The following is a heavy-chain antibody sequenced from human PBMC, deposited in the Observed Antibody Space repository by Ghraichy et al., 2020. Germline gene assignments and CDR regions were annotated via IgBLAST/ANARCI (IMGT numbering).Heavy chain of an antibody. CDR1: GGSISSYY. Sequence: SETLSLTCTVSGGSISSYYWSWIRQPPGKGLEWIGYIYYSGSTNYNPSLKSRVTISVDTSKNQFSLKLSSVTAADTAVYYCARQRVAARQRFFDYWGQGTLVTVSS. CDR3: ARQRVAARQRFFDY. D-gene: IGHD6-6*01. V-gene: IGHV4-59*08. J-gene: IGHJ4*02. CDR2: IYYSGST.